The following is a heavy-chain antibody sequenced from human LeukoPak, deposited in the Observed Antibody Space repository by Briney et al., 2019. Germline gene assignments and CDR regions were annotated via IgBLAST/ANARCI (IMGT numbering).Heavy chain of an antibody. CDR3: AKVLHYDSSGYSGAFDI. CDR2: ISWNSGSI. CDR1: GFSFSTTW. Sequence: GGSLRLSCAASGFSFSTTWMHWVRQAPGKGLEWVSGISWNSGSIGYADSVKGRFTISRDNAKNSLYLQMNSLRAEDTALYYCAKVLHYDSSGYSGAFDIWGQGTMVTVSS. J-gene: IGHJ3*02. V-gene: IGHV3-9*01. D-gene: IGHD3-22*01.